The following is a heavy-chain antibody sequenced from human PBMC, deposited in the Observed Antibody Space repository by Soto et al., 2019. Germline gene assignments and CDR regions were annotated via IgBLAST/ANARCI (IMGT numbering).Heavy chain of an antibody. Sequence: SETLSLTCSISGDSMNHNYWTWIRQPPGKGLEWIGYIYYSGSTNYSLSLKSRVTIAIDTSKNQFSLRLSSLTAADTAVYYCSRRQWLRIFDCWGQGTLVTVSS. CDR2: IYYSGST. CDR3: SRRQWLRIFDC. J-gene: IGHJ4*02. V-gene: IGHV4-59*08. D-gene: IGHD5-12*01. CDR1: GDSMNHNY.